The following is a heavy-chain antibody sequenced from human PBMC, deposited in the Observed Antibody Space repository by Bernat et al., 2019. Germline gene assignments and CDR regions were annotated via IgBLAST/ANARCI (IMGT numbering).Heavy chain of an antibody. Sequence: EVQLVESGGGLVQPGGSLRLSCAASGFTFSSYAMSWVRQAPGKGLELVSAISGSGGSTYHADSVKGRFTISRDNSKNTLYLQMNSLRAEDTAVYYCAKDLYDFWSGYPEGGFDYWGQGTLVTVSS. J-gene: IGHJ4*02. CDR2: ISGSGGST. CDR1: GFTFSSYA. D-gene: IGHD3-3*01. CDR3: AKDLYDFWSGYPEGGFDY. V-gene: IGHV3-23*04.